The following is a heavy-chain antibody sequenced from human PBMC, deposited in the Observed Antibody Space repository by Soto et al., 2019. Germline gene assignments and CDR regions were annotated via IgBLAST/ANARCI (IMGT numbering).Heavy chain of an antibody. V-gene: IGHV4-34*01. D-gene: IGHD6-19*01. CDR1: GGSFSGYY. Sequence: PSETLSLTCAVYGGSFSGYYWSWIRQPPGKGLEWIGEINHSGSTNYNPSLKSRVTISVDTSKNQFSLKLSSVTAADTAVYYCARGVTGYSSGRYYFDYWGQGTLVTVSS. CDR3: ARGVTGYSSGRYYFDY. CDR2: INHSGST. J-gene: IGHJ4*02.